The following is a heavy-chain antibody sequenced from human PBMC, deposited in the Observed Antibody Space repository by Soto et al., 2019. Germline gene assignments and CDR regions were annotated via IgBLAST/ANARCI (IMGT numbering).Heavy chain of an antibody. Sequence: SESLSLTCTVSGGSVSGGNYFWGWIRKPPGKGLEWYGCIIYSGSTHYTQSLKRRVTISVDTSTNHFSLKLSSVTAAATAVYCFAMRPGTGPTLGNYFHKYMDVWGKGTTVTVSS. CDR1: GGSVSGGNYF. CDR2: IIYSGST. V-gene: IGHV4-39*02. CDR3: AMRPGTGPTLGNYFHKYMDV. D-gene: IGHD1-1*01. J-gene: IGHJ6*03.